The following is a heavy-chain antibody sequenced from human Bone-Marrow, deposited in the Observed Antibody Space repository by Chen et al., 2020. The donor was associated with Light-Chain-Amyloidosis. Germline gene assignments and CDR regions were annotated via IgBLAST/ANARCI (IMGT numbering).Heavy chain of an antibody. Sequence: EVQLVESGGGLLQRGGSLRLSCAASGFAFSSYAMSWVRQAPGKVLEWVSTSRGSGGSIYYGDSVKGRLTISRDNSKNALFLQMNSLRAEDTAVYYCAKDISYDDILPGYPADAFDIWGQGTMVTVSS. J-gene: IGHJ3*02. CDR1: GFAFSSYA. V-gene: IGHV3-23*04. D-gene: IGHD3-9*01. CDR2: SRGSGGSI. CDR3: AKDISYDDILPGYPADAFDI.